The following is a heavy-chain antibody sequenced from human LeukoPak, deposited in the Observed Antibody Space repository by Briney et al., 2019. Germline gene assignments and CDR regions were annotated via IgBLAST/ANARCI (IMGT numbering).Heavy chain of an antibody. CDR2: ISSSGSII. CDR3: ARDRFSGSYPLDY. J-gene: IGHJ4*02. CDR1: GFTFSNYS. Sequence: GGSLRLSCAASGFTFSNYSMNWVRQAPGKGLEWVSYISSSGSIIYYADSVKGRFTISRDNAKNSLYLQMNSLRAEDTAVYYCARDRFSGSYPLDYWGQGTLVTVSS. D-gene: IGHD1-26*01. V-gene: IGHV3-48*04.